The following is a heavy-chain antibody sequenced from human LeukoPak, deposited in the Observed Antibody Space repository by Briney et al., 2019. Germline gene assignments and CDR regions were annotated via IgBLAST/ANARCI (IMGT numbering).Heavy chain of an antibody. D-gene: IGHD6-19*01. CDR3: AKEGNSGWVPKY. CDR1: GYTFTGYY. J-gene: IGHJ4*02. CDR2: INPSGATT. V-gene: IGHV1-46*01. Sequence: ASVKVPCKASGYTFTGYYMHWVRQAPGQGLEWMGMINPSGATTTYAQNFQGRVTMTRDTSTRTAYMELSSLRSEDTAVYYCAKEGNSGWVPKYWGQGTLVTVSS.